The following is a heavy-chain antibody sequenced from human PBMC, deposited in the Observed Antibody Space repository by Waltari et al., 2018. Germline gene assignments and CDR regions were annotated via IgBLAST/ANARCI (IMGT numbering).Heavy chain of an antibody. V-gene: IGHV3-15*01. CDR2: IKSKVDGAIT. D-gene: IGHD7-27*01. Sequence: EVQMVESGGGLVKPGDSLRLSCAASGFTFTPAWLTWVRQAPGKGFECVGRIKSKVDGAITDFAAPVRGIFSISRDDSQNMVFLQMNSLRTEDTAVYYCTTLDAPWGGWGHGTLVTVSS. CDR1: GFTFTPAW. J-gene: IGHJ4*01. CDR3: TTLDAPWGG.